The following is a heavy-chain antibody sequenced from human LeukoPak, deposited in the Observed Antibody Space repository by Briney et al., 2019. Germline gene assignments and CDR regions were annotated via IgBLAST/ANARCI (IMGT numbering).Heavy chain of an antibody. CDR3: AKSQKGYFDY. CDR1: GYTFTNYY. Sequence: ASVKVSCKASGYTFTNYYIHWVRQAPGQGLEWMGRINPNSGDTNYAQKFQGRVTMTRDTSITTAYMELSGLRSGDTAVYYCAKSQKGYFDYWGQGTLVTVSS. J-gene: IGHJ4*02. V-gene: IGHV1-2*06. CDR2: INPNSGDT.